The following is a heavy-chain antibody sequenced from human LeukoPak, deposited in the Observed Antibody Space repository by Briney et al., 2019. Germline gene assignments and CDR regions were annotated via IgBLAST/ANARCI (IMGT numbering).Heavy chain of an antibody. CDR3: ARDDKRWLVSY. V-gene: IGHV3-11*01. Sequence: GRSLRLSCAASGFTFSDYGIHWVRQAPGKGLEWVSYISSSGSTIYYADSVKGRFTISRDNAKNSLYLQMNSLRAEDTAVYYCARDDKRWLVSYWGQGTLVTVSS. D-gene: IGHD6-19*01. CDR1: GFTFSDYG. J-gene: IGHJ4*02. CDR2: ISSSGSTI.